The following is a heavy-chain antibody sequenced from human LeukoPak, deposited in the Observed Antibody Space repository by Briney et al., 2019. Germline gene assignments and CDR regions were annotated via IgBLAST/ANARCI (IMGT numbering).Heavy chain of an antibody. CDR2: IYHSGST. CDR1: GGSISSGGYY. Sequence: PSQTLSLTCTVSGGSISSGGYYWSWIRQPPGKGLEWIGYIYHSGSTYYNPSLKSRVTISVDRSKNQFSLKLSSVTAADTAVYYCARRSDWGSEGNYFDYWGQGTLVTVSS. V-gene: IGHV4-30-2*01. CDR3: ARRSDWGSEGNYFDY. D-gene: IGHD7-27*01. J-gene: IGHJ4*02.